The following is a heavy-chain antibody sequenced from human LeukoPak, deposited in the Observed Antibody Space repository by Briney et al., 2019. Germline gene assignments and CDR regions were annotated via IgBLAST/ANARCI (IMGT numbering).Heavy chain of an antibody. CDR2: INTDGSST. Sequence: GGSLRLSCAASGSTFSSYWMHWVRQAPGKGLVWVSRINTDGSSTTYADSVKGRFTISRDNAKNTLYLQMNSLRAEDTAVYYCAFGSGREGHMDVWGKGTTVTVSS. CDR1: GSTFSSYW. CDR3: AFGSGREGHMDV. V-gene: IGHV3-74*03. D-gene: IGHD3-10*01. J-gene: IGHJ6*03.